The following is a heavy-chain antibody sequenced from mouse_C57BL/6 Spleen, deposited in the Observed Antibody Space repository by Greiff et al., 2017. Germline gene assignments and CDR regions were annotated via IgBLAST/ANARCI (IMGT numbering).Heavy chain of an antibody. J-gene: IGHJ2*01. CDR2: IDPSDSYT. V-gene: IGHV1-69*01. CDR1: GYTFTSYW. D-gene: IGHD3-1*01. CDR3: ARRSLGYYFDY. Sequence: QVQLQQPGPELVMPGASVKLSCKASGYTFTSYWMHWVKQRPGQGLEWIGEIDPSDSYTNYNQKFKGKSTLTVDKSSSTAYMQLSSLTSEDSAVYYCARRSLGYYFDYWGQGTTLTVSS.